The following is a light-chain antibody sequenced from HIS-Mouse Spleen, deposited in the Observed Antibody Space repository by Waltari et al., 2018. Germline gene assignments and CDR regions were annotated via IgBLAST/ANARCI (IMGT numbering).Light chain of an antibody. J-gene: IGLJ1*01. Sequence: QSALTQPASVSGSPGQSITIPCTGTSSDVGGYNYVSWYQRHPGKAPKLMSYEGSNRTSGVSNRFSGSKSGNTASLTISGLQAEDEADYYCSSYTSSSTPYVFGTGTKVTVL. CDR3: SSYTSSSTPYV. CDR2: EGS. CDR1: SSDVGGYNY. V-gene: IGLV2-14*01.